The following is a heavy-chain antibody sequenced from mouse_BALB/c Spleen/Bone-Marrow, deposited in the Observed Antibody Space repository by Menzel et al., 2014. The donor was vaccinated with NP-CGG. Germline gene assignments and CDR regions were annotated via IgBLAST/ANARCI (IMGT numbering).Heavy chain of an antibody. CDR1: GFSLTDYG. CDR2: IWGVGTT. Sequence: VKLMESGPGLVAPSQSLSITCTVSGFSLTDYGVSWIRQPPGKGLEWLGIIWGVGTTYYNSALKSRLSISKDNSKSQGFLKMNSLQTDDTAIYYCAKIYYDFDGFAHWGQGTLVTVSA. V-gene: IGHV2-6-5*01. CDR3: AKIYYDFDGFAH. D-gene: IGHD2-4*01. J-gene: IGHJ3*01.